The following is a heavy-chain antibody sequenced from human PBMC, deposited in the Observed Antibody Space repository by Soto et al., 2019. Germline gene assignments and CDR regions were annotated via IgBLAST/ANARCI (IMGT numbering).Heavy chain of an antibody. CDR2: ILHSVTT. V-gene: IGHV4-4*02. CDR1: GGSISRSNW. D-gene: IGHD4-17*01. CDR3: ARSGYGDSNSQYLDC. J-gene: IGHJ4*02. Sequence: KPSETLSLTCAVSGGSISRSNWWNWVHQSPEQGLEWIGQILHSVTTNYNPSLKTRLTSSVDKSKNRFSLRLTSVTAADTALYFCARSGYGDSNSQYLDCCGQRALVAFSS.